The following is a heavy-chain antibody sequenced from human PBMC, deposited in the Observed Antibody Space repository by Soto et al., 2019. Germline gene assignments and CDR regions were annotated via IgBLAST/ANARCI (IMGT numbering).Heavy chain of an antibody. CDR2: ISYDGSNK. Sequence: LRLSCAASGFTFSSYAMHWVRQAPGKGLEWVAVISYDGSNKYYADSVKGRFTISGDNSKNTLYLQMNSLRAEDTAVYYFARDRRSGYYPPWFDPWGQGTLVTVSS. V-gene: IGHV3-30-3*01. J-gene: IGHJ5*02. D-gene: IGHD3-3*01. CDR1: GFTFSSYA. CDR3: ARDRRSGYYPPWFDP.